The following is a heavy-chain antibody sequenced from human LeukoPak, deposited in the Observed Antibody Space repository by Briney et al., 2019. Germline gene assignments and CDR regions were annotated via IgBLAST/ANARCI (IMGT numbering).Heavy chain of an antibody. Sequence: PGGSLRLSCAASGFTFSSYSMNWVRQAPGKGLEWVSSISSSSSYIYYADSVKGRFTISRDNTKNSLYLQMNSLRAEDTAVYYCARDTTSGSSTEFDYWGQGTLVTVSS. J-gene: IGHJ4*02. CDR2: ISSSSSYI. CDR1: GFTFSSYS. D-gene: IGHD1-26*01. CDR3: ARDTTSGSSTEFDY. V-gene: IGHV3-21*01.